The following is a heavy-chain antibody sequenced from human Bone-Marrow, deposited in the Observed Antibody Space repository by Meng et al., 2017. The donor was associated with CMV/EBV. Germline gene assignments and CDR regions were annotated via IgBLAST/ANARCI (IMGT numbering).Heavy chain of an antibody. J-gene: IGHJ4*02. CDR1: GGSVSSGSYY. V-gene: IGHV4-61*01. CDR2: TYYSGST. Sequence: SEILSLTCTVPGGSVSSGSYYWSWIRQPPGKGLEWIGYTYYSGSTNYNPSLKSRVTISVDTSKNQFSLKRSSVTAADTAVYYCARGAANYDFWSGYYSGAYYFDYWGQGTLVTVSS. CDR3: ARGAANYDFWSGYYSGAYYFDY. D-gene: IGHD3-3*01.